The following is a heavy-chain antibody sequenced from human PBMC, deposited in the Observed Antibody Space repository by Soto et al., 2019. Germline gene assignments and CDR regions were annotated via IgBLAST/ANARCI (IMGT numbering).Heavy chain of an antibody. Sequence: ASVKVSCKASGYTFTGYYMHWVRQAPGQGLEWMGWINPNSGGTNYAQKFQGWVTMTRDTSISTAYMELSRLRSDDTAVYYCARDSNRHYYGSGSYYYSYYYMDVWGKGTTVTVSS. CDR1: GYTFTGYY. J-gene: IGHJ6*03. D-gene: IGHD3-10*01. CDR2: INPNSGGT. CDR3: ARDSNRHYYGSGSYYYSYYYMDV. V-gene: IGHV1-2*04.